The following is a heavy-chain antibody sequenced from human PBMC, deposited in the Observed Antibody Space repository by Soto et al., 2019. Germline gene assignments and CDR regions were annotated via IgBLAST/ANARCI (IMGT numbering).Heavy chain of an antibody. CDR2: IYYSGST. CDR3: ARGPGSSHYYYYYGMAV. J-gene: IGHJ6*02. V-gene: IGHV4-31*03. D-gene: IGHD1-26*01. CDR1: GGSISSGVYY. Sequence: LSLTCTVSGGSISSGVYYWSWIRQHPGKGLEWIGYIYYSGSTYYNPSLKSRVTITVDTSKNQFSLKLSSVTAADTAVYYCARGPGSSHYYYYYGMAVWGQGTTVTVSS.